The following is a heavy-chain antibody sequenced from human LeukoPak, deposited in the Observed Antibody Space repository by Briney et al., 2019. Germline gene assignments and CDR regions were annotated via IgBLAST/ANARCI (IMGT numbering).Heavy chain of an antibody. CDR2: ITGSGDKT. J-gene: IGHJ4*02. D-gene: IGHD4-11*01. CDR3: AKDRVTTVTTFFSQFDF. Sequence: GGSLRLSCAASGFIVSSNYMSWVGQAPGTGLEWVAGITGSGDKTYYTDSLKGRFTISRDNSKNTLFLQISSLRADDTAVYYCAKDRVTTVTTFFSQFDFWGQGTLVTVSS. CDR1: GFIVSSNY. V-gene: IGHV3-23*01.